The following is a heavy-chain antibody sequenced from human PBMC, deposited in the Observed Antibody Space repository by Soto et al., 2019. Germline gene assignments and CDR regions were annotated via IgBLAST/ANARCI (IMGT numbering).Heavy chain of an antibody. D-gene: IGHD2-21*01. CDR1: GFTFSSYD. CDR2: IGTAGDT. J-gene: IGHJ6*02. Sequence: GVSLRLSCAASGFTFSSYDMHWVRQATGKGLEWVSAIGTAGDTYYPGSVKGRFTISRENGKNSLYLQMNSLRAGDTAVYYCARDLLWRDYRSYGIDVWGQGTTVTGSS. V-gene: IGHV3-13*01. CDR3: ARDLLWRDYRSYGIDV.